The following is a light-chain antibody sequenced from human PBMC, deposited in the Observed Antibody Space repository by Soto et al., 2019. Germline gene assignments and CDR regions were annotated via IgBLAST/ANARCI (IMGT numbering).Light chain of an antibody. CDR1: QSISSF. CDR2: DAS. CDR3: QQRSSWPPYS. J-gene: IGKJ2*01. V-gene: IGKV3-11*01. Sequence: EIVLTQSPATLSLSPGERATLSCRASQSISSFLVWYQQKPGQAPRLLIYDASTRATGIPARFSGSESGTDFTLTISSLEPEDFAVYYCQQRSSWPPYSFGQGTKLEI.